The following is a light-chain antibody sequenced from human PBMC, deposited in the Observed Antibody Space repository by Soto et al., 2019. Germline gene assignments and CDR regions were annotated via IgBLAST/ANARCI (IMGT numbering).Light chain of an antibody. V-gene: IGKV3-15*01. CDR2: NVS. J-gene: IGKJ5*01. CDR3: QQYNTWPPT. CDR1: QSVRNF. Sequence: EIGRAPSRDSLSMSAGAGATLSCRASQSVRNFLGWHQQKPGQAPRLLIYNVSTTATGIPDRISGSGSGTESTLTSSRLQPEDLAVYYCQQYNTWPPTFGRGTRLEIK.